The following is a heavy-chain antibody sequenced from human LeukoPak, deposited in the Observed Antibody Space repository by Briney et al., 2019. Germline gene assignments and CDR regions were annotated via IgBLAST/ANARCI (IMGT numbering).Heavy chain of an antibody. CDR2: VTGSGGGT. V-gene: IGHV3-23*01. D-gene: IGHD2-2*01. J-gene: IGHJ4*02. Sequence: GGSLRLSCAGSGFTFINYGMNWVRQAPGRGLEWVSGVTGSGGGTYYADSVKGRFTVSRDNSKNTLYLQMSSLRAEDTAVYYCVKAHSIVVVPAAIPYYFDYWGQGTLVTVSS. CDR3: VKAHSIVVVPAAIPYYFDY. CDR1: GFTFINYG.